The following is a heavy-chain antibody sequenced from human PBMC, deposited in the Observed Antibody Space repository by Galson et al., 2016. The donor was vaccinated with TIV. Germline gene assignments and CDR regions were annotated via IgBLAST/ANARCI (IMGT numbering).Heavy chain of an antibody. CDR1: GYRFSSYW. Sequence: QSGAEVKKPGESLKISCKGSGYRFSSYWIGWVRQRPGKGLEWLGIIFPDDSDTRYSPSLEGQVTFSAGKSIRTAHLQWSSLKASDTAIYYCARHFRYSDSSGYHYFDSWGQGTMVTVSS. J-gene: IGHJ4*02. V-gene: IGHV5-51*01. CDR2: IFPDDSDT. CDR3: ARHFRYSDSSGYHYFDS. D-gene: IGHD3-22*01.